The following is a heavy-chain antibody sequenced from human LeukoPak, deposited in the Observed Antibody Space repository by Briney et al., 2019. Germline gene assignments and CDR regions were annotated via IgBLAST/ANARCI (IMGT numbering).Heavy chain of an antibody. Sequence: GGSLRLSCAASGFTFTFYGIHWARQAPGKGLEWVAFIPYDGSKKHYADSVKGRFTISRDTSQNMLYLQMDSLTADDTAVHYCAMDQGGVASYHTRLDYWGQGTLVSVSS. CDR3: AMDQGGVASYHTRLDY. V-gene: IGHV3-30*02. D-gene: IGHD1-26*01. J-gene: IGHJ4*02. CDR1: GFTFTFYG. CDR2: IPYDGSKK.